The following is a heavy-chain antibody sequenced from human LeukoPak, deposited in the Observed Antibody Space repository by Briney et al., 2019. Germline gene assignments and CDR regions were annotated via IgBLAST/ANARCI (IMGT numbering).Heavy chain of an antibody. Sequence: PSETLSLTCAVSGYSISSDYWSWIRQPPGKGLEWIGYIYYTGSTNYSPSLKSRVTISVDTSKNPFSLKVSSVTAADTAVYYCARLATPSTMAARGRSWFESWGQGTLVTVSS. CDR3: ARLATPSTMAARGRSWFES. CDR2: IYYTGST. J-gene: IGHJ5*01. D-gene: IGHD6-6*01. V-gene: IGHV4-59*01. CDR1: GYSISSDY.